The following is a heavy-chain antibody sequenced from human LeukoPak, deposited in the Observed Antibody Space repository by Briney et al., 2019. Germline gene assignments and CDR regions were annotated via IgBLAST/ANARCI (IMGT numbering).Heavy chain of an antibody. V-gene: IGHV3-64D*09. J-gene: IGHJ6*02. CDR1: GFPFSSYA. CDR3: VRGYSFGPYGVDV. CDR2: ISDSGGST. D-gene: IGHD2-15*01. Sequence: GGSLRLSCSASGFPFSSYAMHWVRQAPGKGLEYVSAISDSGGSTYYADSVKGRFTISRDNSKNTLYLQMSSLRAEDTAVYFCVRGYSFGPYGVDVWGQGTTVTVSS.